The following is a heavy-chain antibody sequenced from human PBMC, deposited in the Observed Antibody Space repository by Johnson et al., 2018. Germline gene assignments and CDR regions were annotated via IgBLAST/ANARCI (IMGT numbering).Heavy chain of an antibody. V-gene: IGHV3-74*01. J-gene: IGHJ6*04. CDR2: INSDESST. CDR3: AREGIQLWLFDV. D-gene: IGHD5-18*01. CDR1: GFTFSSYW. Sequence: VQLQESGGGLVQXGGSXRLXCAASGFTFSSYWMHWVRQAPGKGLVWVSRINSDESSTRSADSVKGRFTMSRDNAENTLYLQMNSLRAEDTAVYYCAREGIQLWLFDVWGKGTTVTVSS.